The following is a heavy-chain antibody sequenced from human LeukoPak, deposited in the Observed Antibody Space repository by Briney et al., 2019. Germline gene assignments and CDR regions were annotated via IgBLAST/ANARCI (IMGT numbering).Heavy chain of an antibody. Sequence: GGSLRLSCTASGFSFSTYAMSWVRQAPGKGLEWVSPITDSGGNTYYADSVKGRFTISRDNAKNSLYLQMNSLRAEDTAVYYCARDSMHYGSGSYYNDYWGQETLVTVSS. CDR1: GFSFSTYA. D-gene: IGHD3-10*01. CDR3: ARDSMHYGSGSYYNDY. V-gene: IGHV3-23*01. CDR2: ITDSGGNT. J-gene: IGHJ4*02.